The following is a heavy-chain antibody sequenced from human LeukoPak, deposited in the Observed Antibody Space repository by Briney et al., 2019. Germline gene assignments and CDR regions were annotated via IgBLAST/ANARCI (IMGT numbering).Heavy chain of an antibody. J-gene: IGHJ4*02. V-gene: IGHV3-74*01. CDR2: VSPDGTTT. CDR1: TFGSYW. Sequence: GGSLRISCEASTFGSYWIHWVRQVPGKGLVWLSRVSPDGTTTTHADSVRGRFTVSRDNAKSTLYLQMNSLSAEDTAVYYCARECDPTMCAGSSPDHWGQGILVTVSS. D-gene: IGHD5-24*01. CDR3: ARECDPTMCAGSSPDH.